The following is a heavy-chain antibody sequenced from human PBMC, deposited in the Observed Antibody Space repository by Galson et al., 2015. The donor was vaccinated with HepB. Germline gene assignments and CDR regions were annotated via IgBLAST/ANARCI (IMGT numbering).Heavy chain of an antibody. Sequence: QSGAEVKKPGESLKISCKGSGYSFTSYWIGWVRQMPGKGLEWMGIIYPGDSDTRYSPSFQGQVTISADKSISTAYLQWSSLKASDTAMYYCARQRVGATFYYYYGMDVWGQGTTVTVSS. D-gene: IGHD1-26*01. J-gene: IGHJ6*02. CDR1: GYSFTSYW. V-gene: IGHV5-51*01. CDR2: IYPGDSDT. CDR3: ARQRVGATFYYYYGMDV.